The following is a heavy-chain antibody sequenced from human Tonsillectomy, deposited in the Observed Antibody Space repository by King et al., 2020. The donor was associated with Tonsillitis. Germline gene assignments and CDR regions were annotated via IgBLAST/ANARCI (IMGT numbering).Heavy chain of an antibody. J-gene: IGHJ5*02. Sequence: VQLQESGPGLVKPSETLSLTCTVSGGSISSYYWSWIRQPPGKGLEWIGCIYYNGSTNYNPSLKSRVTISVDTSKNQFSLKLISLTAADTAVYFCARDRSGFYYGSGSPAHWFDPWGQGTLVTVSS. CDR3: ARDRSGFYYGSGSPAHWFDP. CDR1: GGSISSYY. V-gene: IGHV4-59*01. CDR2: IYYNGST. D-gene: IGHD3-10*01.